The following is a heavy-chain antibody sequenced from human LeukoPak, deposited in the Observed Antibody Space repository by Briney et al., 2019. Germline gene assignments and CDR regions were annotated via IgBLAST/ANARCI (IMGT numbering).Heavy chain of an antibody. CDR3: AKDLTYYYDSTGYYFDY. J-gene: IGHJ4*02. D-gene: IGHD3-22*01. CDR2: IYSDGSRT. V-gene: IGHV3-64*04. CDR1: GFTFSSFA. Sequence: GGSLRLSCAASGFTFSSFAMHWVRQAPGKGLEYLSAIYSDGSRTYYADSVKGRFTISRDNSKNTLYLQLNSLRAEDTAIYYCAKDLTYYYDSTGYYFDYWGQGTLVTVSS.